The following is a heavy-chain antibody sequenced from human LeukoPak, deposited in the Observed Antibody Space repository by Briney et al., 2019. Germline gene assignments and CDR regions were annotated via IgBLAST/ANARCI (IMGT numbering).Heavy chain of an antibody. CDR1: GFTFSSYS. V-gene: IGHV3-48*02. D-gene: IGHD6-19*01. CDR2: ITSSSDI. CDR3: ARSLGSGQWPD. Sequence: SGGSLRLSCSASGFTFSSYSMSWVRQATGKGLDWVSFITSSSDILYADSVKGRFTISRDNAKNSLYLQMNSLRDEDTAVYYCARSLGSGQWPDWGQGTLVTVSS. J-gene: IGHJ4*02.